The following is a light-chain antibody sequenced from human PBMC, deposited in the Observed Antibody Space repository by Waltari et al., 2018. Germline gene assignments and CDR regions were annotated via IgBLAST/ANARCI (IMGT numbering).Light chain of an antibody. CDR2: SNN. Sequence: QSVLTQAPSASGTPGRRVTISCSGCSSNTASNTVNWYQQLPGPAPKLLSDSNNQRPSGVPDRFSGSKSGTSASLAISGLQSEDEAEYSCAVWDDSLSGVVFGGGTKLTVL. CDR3: AVWDDSLSGVV. V-gene: IGLV1-44*01. J-gene: IGLJ2*01. CDR1: SSNTASNT.